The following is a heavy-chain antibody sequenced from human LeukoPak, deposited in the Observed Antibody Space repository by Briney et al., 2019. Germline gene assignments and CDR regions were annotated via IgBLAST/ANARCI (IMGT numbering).Heavy chain of an antibody. CDR2: IYYSGST. D-gene: IGHD6-13*01. CDR1: GGSISSSTDY. Sequence: SETLSLTCTVSGGSISSSTDYWGWIRQPPGKGLEWIGYIYYSGSTNYNPSPKSRVTISVDTSKNQFSLKLSSVTAADTAVYYCARAPGIAAAGPTHWGQGTLVTVSS. J-gene: IGHJ4*02. V-gene: IGHV4-61*05. CDR3: ARAPGIAAAGPTH.